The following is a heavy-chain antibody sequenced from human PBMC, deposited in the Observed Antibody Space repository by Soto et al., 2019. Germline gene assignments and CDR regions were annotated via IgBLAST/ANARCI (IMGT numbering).Heavy chain of an antibody. V-gene: IGHV3-33*01. CDR3: ATSTVTSFPNQAFDI. CDR2: IWYDGSDK. J-gene: IGHJ3*02. CDR1: GFTFSSYG. Sequence: QVQLVESGGGVVQPGRSLRLSCAASGFTFSSYGMYWVRQAPGKGLEWVAFIWYDGSDKYYADPVKGRFIISRDNSKNTLYLQMNSLRAEDTAVYYCATSTVTSFPNQAFDIWGQGTMVTVSS. D-gene: IGHD4-17*01.